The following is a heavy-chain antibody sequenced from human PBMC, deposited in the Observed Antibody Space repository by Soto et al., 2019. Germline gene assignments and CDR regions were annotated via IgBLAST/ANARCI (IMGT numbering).Heavy chain of an antibody. CDR2: ISYDGSNK. V-gene: IGHV3-30-3*01. CDR3: AREYYDFWSGYYSYSGY. J-gene: IGHJ4*02. D-gene: IGHD3-3*01. Sequence: QVQLVESGGGVVQPGRSLRLSCAASGFTFSSYAMYWVRQAPGKGLEWVAVISYDGSNKYYADSVKGRFTISRDNSKNTLYLQMNSLRAEDTAVYYCAREYYDFWSGYYSYSGYWGQGTLVTVSS. CDR1: GFTFSSYA.